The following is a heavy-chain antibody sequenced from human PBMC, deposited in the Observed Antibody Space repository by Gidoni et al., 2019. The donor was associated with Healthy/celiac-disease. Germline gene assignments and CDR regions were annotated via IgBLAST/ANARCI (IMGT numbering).Heavy chain of an antibody. CDR3: ARQLVSWFDP. J-gene: IGHJ5*02. V-gene: IGHV4-39*01. CDR1: GGSISSSSYY. CDR2: INYSGST. Sequence: QLQLQESGPGLVKPSETLSLTCTVSGGSISSSSYYWGWIRQPPGKGLEWIGSINYSGSTYYNPSLKSRVTISVDTSKNQFSLKLSSVTAADTAVYYCARQLVSWFDPWGQGTLVTVSS.